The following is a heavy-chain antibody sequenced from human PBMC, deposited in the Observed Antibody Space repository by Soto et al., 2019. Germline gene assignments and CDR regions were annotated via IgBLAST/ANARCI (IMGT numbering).Heavy chain of an antibody. CDR1: GYTFTSYG. D-gene: IGHD3-10*01. Sequence: GASVKVSCKASGYTFTSYGISWVRQAPGQGLEWMGWISAYNGNTNYAQKLQGRVTMTTDTSTSTAYMELRSLRSDDTAVYYCARDRLLWFGETSPWFDPWGQGTLVTVSS. J-gene: IGHJ5*02. V-gene: IGHV1-18*01. CDR2: ISAYNGNT. CDR3: ARDRLLWFGETSPWFDP.